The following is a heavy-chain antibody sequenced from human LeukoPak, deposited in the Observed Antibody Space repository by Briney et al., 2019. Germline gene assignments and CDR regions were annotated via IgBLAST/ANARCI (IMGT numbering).Heavy chain of an antibody. J-gene: IGHJ4*02. D-gene: IGHD3-10*01. CDR1: GYTFTGYY. CDR3: ARSLGFGELAGGFDY. CDR2: INPSDGST. V-gene: IGHV1-46*01. Sequence: ASVKVSCKASGYTFTGYYMHWVRQAPGQGLEWMGIINPSDGSTSYAQKFQGRVTMTRDTSTSTVYMELSSLRSEDTAVYYCARSLGFGELAGGFDYWGQGTLVTVSS.